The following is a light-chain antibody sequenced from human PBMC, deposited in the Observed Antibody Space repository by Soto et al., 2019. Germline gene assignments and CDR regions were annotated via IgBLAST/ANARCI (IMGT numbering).Light chain of an antibody. CDR3: QQYGSSRET. CDR1: QSVSSSY. J-gene: IGKJ1*01. CDR2: GAS. V-gene: IGKV3-20*01. Sequence: EIVLTQSPGTLSLSPVERATLSCMASQSVSSSYLAWYQQKPGQAPRLLIYGASSRATGIPDRFSGSGSGTDFSLTSSRLEPEDFAVYYCQQYGSSRETFGQGTKVDI.